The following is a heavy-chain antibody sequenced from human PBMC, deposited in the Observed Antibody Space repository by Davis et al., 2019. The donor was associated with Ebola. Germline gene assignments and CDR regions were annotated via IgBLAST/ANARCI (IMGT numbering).Heavy chain of an antibody. V-gene: IGHV3-7*01. CDR2: IKTDGSEK. J-gene: IGHJ3*02. D-gene: IGHD6-13*01. Sequence: PGRSLRLSCVASGFTFRSHWMSWARQAPGKGLEWVANIKTDGSEKYYVDSVKGRFTISRDNAKNSLYLQMNSLRDEDTAVYYCARGAYSSSSHAFDIWGQGTMVTVSS. CDR3: ARGAYSSSSHAFDI. CDR1: GFTFRSHW.